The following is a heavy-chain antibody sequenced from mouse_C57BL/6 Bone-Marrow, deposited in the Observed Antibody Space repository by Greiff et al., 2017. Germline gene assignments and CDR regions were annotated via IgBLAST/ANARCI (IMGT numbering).Heavy chain of an antibody. J-gene: IGHJ1*03. CDR3: ARGGTTVPSYWYFDV. CDR2: ISYSGST. Sequence: EVKLVESGPGLAKPSQTLSLTCSVTGYSITSDYWNWIRKFPGNKLEYMGYISYSGSTYYNPSLKSRISITRDTSKNQYYLQLNSVTTEDTATYYCARGGTTVPSYWYFDVWGTGTTVTVSS. CDR1: GYSITSDY. D-gene: IGHD1-1*01. V-gene: IGHV3-8*01.